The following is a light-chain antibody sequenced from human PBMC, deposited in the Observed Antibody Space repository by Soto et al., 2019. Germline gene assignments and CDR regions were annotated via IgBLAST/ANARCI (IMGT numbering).Light chain of an antibody. CDR2: DNN. V-gene: IGLV1-51*01. CDR1: SSNIGNNY. CDR3: GTWDSSLTVGV. J-gene: IGLJ1*01. Sequence: VLTQPPSVSAAPGQKVTISCSGSSSNIGNNYVSWYQQLPGTAPKLLIYDNNKRPSGIPDRFSGSKSGTSATLGITGLQTGDEADYYCGTWDSSLTVGVVGNGTKVTVL.